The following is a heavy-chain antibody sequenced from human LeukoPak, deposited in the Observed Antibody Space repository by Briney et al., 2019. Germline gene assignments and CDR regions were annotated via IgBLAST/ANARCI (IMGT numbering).Heavy chain of an antibody. D-gene: IGHD6-19*01. Sequence: ASVKVSCKASGGTFSSYAISWLRQAPGQGLEWMGGIIPIFGTANYAQKFQGRVTITADESTSTAYMELSSLRSEDTAVYYCAREGGGQWLVPVYFDYWGQGTLVTVSS. CDR2: IIPIFGTA. CDR3: AREGGGQWLVPVYFDY. V-gene: IGHV1-69*13. J-gene: IGHJ4*02. CDR1: GGTFSSYA.